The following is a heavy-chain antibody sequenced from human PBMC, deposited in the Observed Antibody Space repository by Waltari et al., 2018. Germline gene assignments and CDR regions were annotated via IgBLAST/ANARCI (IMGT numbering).Heavy chain of an antibody. CDR3: ARATNWVLEAFDL. J-gene: IGHJ3*01. D-gene: IGHD1-1*01. V-gene: IGHV3-53*01. Sequence: GGLIQPGASLRLSCAASGFTVSSTYMAWVRQAPGKGPEWVSVIFTSGSTYHADSVKGRFTISRDNSENTVHLQMKNLTAEDTALYYCARATNWVLEAFDLWGQGTMVTVSP. CDR1: GFTVSSTY. CDR2: IFTSGST.